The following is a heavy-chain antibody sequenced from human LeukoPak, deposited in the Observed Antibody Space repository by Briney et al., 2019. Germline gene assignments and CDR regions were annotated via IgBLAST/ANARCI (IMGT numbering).Heavy chain of an antibody. D-gene: IGHD1/OR15-1a*01. CDR1: GFTFSSYE. CDR2: IDYEWGTT. J-gene: IGHJ4*01. V-gene: IGHV3-74*01. CDR3: ARNNWGIDY. Sequence: GGSLRLSCAASGFTFSSYEMNWVRQAPGKGLVWVSRIDYEWGTTDYADSVEGRFTISRDNARNTLYLQMNSLKAEDTAIYYCARNNWGIDYWGLGTLVTVSS.